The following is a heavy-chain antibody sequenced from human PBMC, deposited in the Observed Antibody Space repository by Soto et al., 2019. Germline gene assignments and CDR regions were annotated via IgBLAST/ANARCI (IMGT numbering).Heavy chain of an antibody. J-gene: IGHJ4*02. CDR3: VRGGNYVWGSCQD. D-gene: IGHD3-16*01. Sequence: EVQLVESGGGLGQPGGSLRLSCAASGFTFRNYWMYWVRQAPGKGLVWVSHINGDGSITAYADSVRGRFTISRDDAKNTLFLQMNSLRPEDTAVYYCVRGGNYVWGSCQDWGQGTLVTVSS. CDR2: INGDGSIT. CDR1: GFTFRNYW. V-gene: IGHV3-74*01.